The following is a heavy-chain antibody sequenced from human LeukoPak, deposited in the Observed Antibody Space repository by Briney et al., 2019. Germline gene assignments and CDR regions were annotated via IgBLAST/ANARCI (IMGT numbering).Heavy chain of an antibody. J-gene: IGHJ4*02. CDR2: INWNSDSI. Sequence: PGGSLRLSCTASGFKFDDYGMTWVRQAPGKGLEWVSGINWNSDSIGYAVRGRFTISRDNAKNSLYLQMNSLRVEDTALYYCVTNGGGDSGYGNFDYWGQGTLVTVSS. CDR1: GFKFDDYG. D-gene: IGHD5-12*01. CDR3: VTNGGGDSGYGNFDY. V-gene: IGHV3-20*04.